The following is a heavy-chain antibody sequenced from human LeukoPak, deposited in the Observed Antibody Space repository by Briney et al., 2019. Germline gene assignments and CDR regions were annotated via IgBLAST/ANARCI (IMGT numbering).Heavy chain of an antibody. J-gene: IGHJ4*02. V-gene: IGHV3-66*01. CDR3: ARDQEVAAAGRPREY. CDR1: GFTVSSNY. Sequence: GGSLRLSCAASGFTVSSNYMSWVRQAPGKGLEWVSVIYSGGSTYYADSVKGRFTISRDNSKNTLYLQMNSLRAEDTAVYYCARDQEVAAAGRPREYWGQGTPVTVSS. CDR2: IYSGGST. D-gene: IGHD6-13*01.